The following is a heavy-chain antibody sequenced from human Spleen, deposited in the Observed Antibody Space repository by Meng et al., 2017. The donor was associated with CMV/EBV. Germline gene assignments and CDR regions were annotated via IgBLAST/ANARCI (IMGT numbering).Heavy chain of an antibody. D-gene: IGHD4-11*01. CDR1: VFRFSSYA. CDR2: ITASGYST. CDR3: AKLASADYRDT. Sequence: GGSLRLSCAASVFRFSSYAMSWVRQAPGKGLEWISVITASGYSTYYADSVKGRFTISRDNSENTLYLHMNSLRADDTAVYYCAKLASADYRDTWGQGTVVTVSS. V-gene: IGHV3-23*01. J-gene: IGHJ5*02.